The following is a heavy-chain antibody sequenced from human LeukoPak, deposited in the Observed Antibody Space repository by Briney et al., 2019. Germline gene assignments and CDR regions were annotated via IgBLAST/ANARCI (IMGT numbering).Heavy chain of an antibody. CDR3: ARDQGITIFGVIDY. CDR1: GYTFTGYY. CDR2: INPNSGGT. J-gene: IGHJ4*02. Sequence: ASVKVSCKASGYTFTGYYMHWVRQAPGQGLEWMGWINPNSGGTNYAQKFQGRVTMTRDTSISTAYMELSRLRSDDTAVYYCARDQGITIFGVIDYWGQGTLVTVSS. D-gene: IGHD3-3*01. V-gene: IGHV1-2*02.